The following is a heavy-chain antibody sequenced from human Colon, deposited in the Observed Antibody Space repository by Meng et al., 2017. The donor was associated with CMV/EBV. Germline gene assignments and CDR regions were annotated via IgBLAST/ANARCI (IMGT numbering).Heavy chain of an antibody. D-gene: IGHD2-15*01. Sequence: GESLKISCAGSGFMFSTYWMMWFRQAPGKGLEWVANINQDGTTTHYVDSVEGRFTISRDNAKNSLYLQMNSLRAEDMALYYCARDLDFVVGSTVTYDALDIWGQGTMVTVSS. CDR1: GFMFSTYW. CDR2: INQDGTTT. J-gene: IGHJ3*02. CDR3: ARDLDFVVGSTVTYDALDI. V-gene: IGHV3-7*01.